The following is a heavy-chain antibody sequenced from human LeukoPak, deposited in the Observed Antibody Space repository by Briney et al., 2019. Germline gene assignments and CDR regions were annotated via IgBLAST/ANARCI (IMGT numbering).Heavy chain of an antibody. J-gene: IGHJ4*02. V-gene: IGHV3-30*04. Sequence: GGSLGLSCAASGFTFSTYVMHWVRQAPGKGLEWVTVMSVDGLNEYYADSVKGRFTISRDNSKNTLYLQMNRLRAEDTAIYYCARGGNGWYFDYWGQGTLVTVSS. CDR2: MSVDGLNE. CDR1: GFTFSTYV. CDR3: ARGGNGWYFDY. D-gene: IGHD6-19*01.